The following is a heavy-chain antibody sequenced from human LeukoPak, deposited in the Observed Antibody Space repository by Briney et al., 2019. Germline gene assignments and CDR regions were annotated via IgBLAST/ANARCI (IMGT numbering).Heavy chain of an antibody. CDR1: GFTFSSYG. CDR2: ISYDGKNK. Sequence: GRSLRLSCAASGFTFSSYGMHWVRQAPGKGLEWVAVISYDGKNKYYADAVKGRFTISRDNSKNTLYLQMNSLRPEDTAVYYCASHWAQQVASDYWGQGTLVTVSS. J-gene: IGHJ4*02. D-gene: IGHD6-13*01. V-gene: IGHV3-30*03. CDR3: ASHWAQQVASDY.